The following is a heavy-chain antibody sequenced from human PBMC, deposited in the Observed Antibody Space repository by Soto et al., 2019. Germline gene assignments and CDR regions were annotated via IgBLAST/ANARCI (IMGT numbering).Heavy chain of an antibody. CDR3: ARGGDIVVVVAATCLDY. J-gene: IGHJ4*02. CDR2: ISYDGSNK. V-gene: IGHV3-30-3*01. CDR1: GFTSSSYA. Sequence: XGSLRLSCAAAGFTSSSYAMHWVRQAPGKGLEWVAVISYDGSNKYYADSVKGRFTISRDNSKNTLYLQMNSLRAEDTAVYYCARGGDIVVVVAATCLDYWGRGTLVTVSS. D-gene: IGHD2-15*01.